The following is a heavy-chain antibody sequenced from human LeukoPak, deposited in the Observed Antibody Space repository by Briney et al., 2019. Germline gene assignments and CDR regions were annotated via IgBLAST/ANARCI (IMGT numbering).Heavy chain of an antibody. D-gene: IGHD5-18*01. CDR3: AREGGYSYGSDNWFDP. Sequence: SVKVSCKASGGTFSSYATSWVRQAPGQGLEWMGGIIPIFGTANYAQKFQGRVTITADESTSTAYMELSSLRSEDTAVYYCAREGGYSYGSDNWFDPWGQGTLVTVSS. V-gene: IGHV1-69*13. CDR1: GGTFSSYA. J-gene: IGHJ5*02. CDR2: IIPIFGTA.